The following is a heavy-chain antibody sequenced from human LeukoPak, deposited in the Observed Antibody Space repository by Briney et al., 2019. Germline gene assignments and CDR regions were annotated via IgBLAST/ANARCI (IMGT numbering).Heavy chain of an antibody. Sequence: GASVKVSCKASGGTFSSYAISWVRQAPGQGLEWMGGIIPIFATANYAQKFQGRVTITADESTSTAYMKLSSLRSEDTAVYYCARGPITTRSHFDYWGQGTLVTVSS. J-gene: IGHJ4*02. D-gene: IGHD3-22*01. CDR1: GGTFSSYA. CDR2: IIPIFATA. CDR3: ARGPITTRSHFDY. V-gene: IGHV1-69*13.